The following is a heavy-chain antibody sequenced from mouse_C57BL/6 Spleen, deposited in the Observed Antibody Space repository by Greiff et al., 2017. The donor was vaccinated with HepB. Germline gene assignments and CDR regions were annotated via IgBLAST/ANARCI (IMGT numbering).Heavy chain of an antibody. CDR1: GFTFSDYG. J-gene: IGHJ2*01. Sequence: EVKLMESGGGLVKPGGSLKLSCAASGFTFSDYGMHWVRQAPEKGLEWVAYISSGSSTIYYADTVKGRFTISRDNAKNTLFQQMTSLRSEDTAMYYCARLGSGYFDYWGQGTTLTVSS. CDR3: ARLGSGYFDY. D-gene: IGHD4-1*01. V-gene: IGHV5-17*01. CDR2: ISSGSSTI.